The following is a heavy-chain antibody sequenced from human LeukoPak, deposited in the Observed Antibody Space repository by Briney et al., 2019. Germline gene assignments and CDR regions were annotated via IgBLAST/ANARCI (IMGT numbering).Heavy chain of an antibody. Sequence: PSETLSLTCTVSGGSIGRYYWSWIRQSPGKGLEWIGYIFSSVTTYYNPSLKSRVSISVDTAKNQFSLKLNSVTAADTAVYYCARAHQVLRFLEWLSLGWFDPWGQGTLVTVSS. J-gene: IGHJ5*02. V-gene: IGHV4-59*12. D-gene: IGHD3-3*01. CDR1: GGSIGRYY. CDR2: IFSSVTT. CDR3: ARAHQVLRFLEWLSLGWFDP.